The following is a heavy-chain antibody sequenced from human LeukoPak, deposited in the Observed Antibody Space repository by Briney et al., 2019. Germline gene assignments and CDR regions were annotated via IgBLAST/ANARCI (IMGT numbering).Heavy chain of an antibody. D-gene: IGHD6-19*01. V-gene: IGHV4-30-2*01. J-gene: IGHJ4*02. CDR3: ARLLHSSGWLPFDY. CDR1: GGSISSGGYS. CDR2: IYHSGST. Sequence: PSETLSLTCAVSGGSISSGGYSWSWIRQPPGKGLEWIGYIYHSGSTYYNPSLKSRVTISVDRSKNQFSLKLSSVTAADTAVYYCARLLHSSGWLPFDYWGQGTLVTVSS.